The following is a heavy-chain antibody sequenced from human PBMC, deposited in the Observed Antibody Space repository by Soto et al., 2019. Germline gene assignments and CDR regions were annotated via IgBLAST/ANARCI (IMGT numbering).Heavy chain of an antibody. Sequence: SETLSLTCTVSGGSITSGGYFWDWIRQPPGKGLEWIGTVHSTGGTYYSPSLRSRVTISVDTSKNLFSLKMTSASATDTAVSFCAKREDSSRFGGLDIWGPGTAVTVSS. D-gene: IGHD3-3*01. J-gene: IGHJ6*02. CDR2: VHSTGGT. CDR1: GGSITSGGYF. V-gene: IGHV4-39*01. CDR3: AKREDSSRFGGLDI.